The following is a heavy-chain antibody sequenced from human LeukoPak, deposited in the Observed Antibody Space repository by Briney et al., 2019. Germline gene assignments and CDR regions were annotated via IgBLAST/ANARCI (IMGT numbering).Heavy chain of an antibody. J-gene: IGHJ4*02. CDR1: GGSISSYY. CDR3: ARSSPGYYDFWSLNYHFDY. V-gene: IGHV4-59*01. Sequence: PSETLSLTCTVSGGSISSYYWSWIRQPPGKGLEWIGYIYYSGSTNYNPSLKSRVTISVDTSKNQFSLKLSSVTAADTAVYYCARSSPGYYDFWSLNYHFDYWGQGTLVTVSS. D-gene: IGHD3-3*01. CDR2: IYYSGST.